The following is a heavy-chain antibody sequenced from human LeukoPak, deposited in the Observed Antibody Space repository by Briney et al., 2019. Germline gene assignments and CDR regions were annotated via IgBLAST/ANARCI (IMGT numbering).Heavy chain of an antibody. J-gene: IGHJ4*02. CDR1: GFTFSSYA. Sequence: GGSLRLSCAASGFTFSSYAMTWVRQAPGKGLEWVSAIGGSCRSTYYADSVRGRFTISRDNSKNTLYLQMNSLRAEDTAIYYCAKDPMVRGATYDYWGQGTLVTVS. V-gene: IGHV3-23*01. CDR3: AKDPMVRGATYDY. CDR2: IGGSCRST. D-gene: IGHD3-10*01.